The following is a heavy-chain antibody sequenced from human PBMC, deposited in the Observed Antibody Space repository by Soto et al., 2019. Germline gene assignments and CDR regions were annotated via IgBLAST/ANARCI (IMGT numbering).Heavy chain of an antibody. CDR2: IYWNDDK. CDR3: AHSKGIAAAGLHYFDY. CDR1: GFSLSTSGVG. J-gene: IGHJ4*02. D-gene: IGHD6-13*01. Sequence: QITLKESGPTLVKPTQTLTLTCTFSGFSLSTSGVGVGWIRQPPGKALEWFALIYWNDDKRYSPSLKSRLTITKDTSKNQVVLTMTNMDPVDTATYYCAHSKGIAAAGLHYFDYWGQGTLVTVSS. V-gene: IGHV2-5*01.